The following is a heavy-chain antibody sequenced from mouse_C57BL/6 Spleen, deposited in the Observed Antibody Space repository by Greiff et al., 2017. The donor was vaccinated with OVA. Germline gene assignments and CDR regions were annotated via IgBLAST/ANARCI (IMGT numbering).Heavy chain of an antibody. CDR2: IDPANGNT. CDR3: ARSTVVAKNWYFDV. J-gene: IGHJ1*03. D-gene: IGHD1-1*01. CDR1: GFNIKNTY. V-gene: IGHV14-3*01. Sequence: VHVKQSVAELVRPGASVKLSCTASGFNIKNTYMHWVKQRPEQGLEWIGRIDPANGNTKYAPKFQGKATITADTSSNTAYLQLSSLTSEDTAIYYCARSTVVAKNWYFDVWGTGTTVTVSS.